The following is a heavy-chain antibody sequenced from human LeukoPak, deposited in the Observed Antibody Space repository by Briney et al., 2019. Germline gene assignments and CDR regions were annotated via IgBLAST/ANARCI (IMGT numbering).Heavy chain of an antibody. J-gene: IGHJ5*02. V-gene: IGHV1-69*13. CDR1: GGTFSSYA. CDR3: ARGRRGYDSSGYFTSGWFDP. D-gene: IGHD3-22*01. CDR2: IIPIFGTA. Sequence: ASVKVSCKASGGTFSSYAISWVRQAPGQGLEWMGGIIPIFGTANYAQKFQSRVTITADESTSTAYMELSSLRSEDTAVYYCARGRRGYDSSGYFTSGWFDPWGQGTLVTVSS.